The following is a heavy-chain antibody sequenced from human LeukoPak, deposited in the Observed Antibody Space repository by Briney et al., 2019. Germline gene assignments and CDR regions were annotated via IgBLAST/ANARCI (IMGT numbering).Heavy chain of an antibody. D-gene: IGHD5-18*01. V-gene: IGHV4-39*07. CDR3: ARDLGYSYGRSEWFDP. CDR2: IYYSGST. CDR1: GGSISSSSYY. Sequence: SETLSLTCTVPGGSISSSSYYWRWIRQPPGKGLEWIGSIYYSGSTYYNPSLKGRVTISLDTSKNQFSLKLSSVTAADTAVYYCARDLGYSYGRSEWFDPWGQGTLVTVSS. J-gene: IGHJ5*02.